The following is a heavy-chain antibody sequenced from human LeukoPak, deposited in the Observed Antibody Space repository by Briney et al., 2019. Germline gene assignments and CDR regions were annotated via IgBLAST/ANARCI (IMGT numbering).Heavy chain of an antibody. CDR1: GGSFSGYY. V-gene: IGHV4-34*01. CDR3: ARGRGRTVTTRFDY. D-gene: IGHD4-11*01. CDR2: INHSGST. J-gene: IGHJ4*02. Sequence: SETLSLTCAVYGGSFSGYYWSWIRQPPGKGLEWIREINHSGSTNYNPSLKSRVTISVDTSKNQFSLKLSSVTAADTAVYYCARGRGRTVTTRFDYWGQGTLVTVSS.